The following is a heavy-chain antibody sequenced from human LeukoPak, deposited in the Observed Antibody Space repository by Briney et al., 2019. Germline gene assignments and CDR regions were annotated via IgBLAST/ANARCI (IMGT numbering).Heavy chain of an antibody. Sequence: ASVKVSCKASGYTFTDYYMHWVRQAPGQGLEWTGWINPNSGGTNYAQKFQGRVTMTRDTSISTASMELSRLRSDDTAVYYCVRYSIAVAGPYNWFDPWGQGTLVTVSS. J-gene: IGHJ5*02. D-gene: IGHD6-19*01. CDR3: VRYSIAVAGPYNWFDP. V-gene: IGHV1-2*02. CDR1: GYTFTDYY. CDR2: INPNSGGT.